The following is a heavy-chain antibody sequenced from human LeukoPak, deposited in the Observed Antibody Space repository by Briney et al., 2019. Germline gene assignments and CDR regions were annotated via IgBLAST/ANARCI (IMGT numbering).Heavy chain of an antibody. CDR2: ISAYNGNT. J-gene: IGHJ4*02. Sequence: ASVKVSCKASAYTFTSSAFTWVRQAPGQGLEWMGWISAYNGNTNYAQKFQGRVTITADESTSTAYMEMSSLRSEDTAVYYCAVESSGIAVAGTYYFDYWGQGTLVTVSS. CDR1: AYTFTSSA. CDR3: AVESSGIAVAGTYYFDY. D-gene: IGHD6-19*01. V-gene: IGHV1-18*01.